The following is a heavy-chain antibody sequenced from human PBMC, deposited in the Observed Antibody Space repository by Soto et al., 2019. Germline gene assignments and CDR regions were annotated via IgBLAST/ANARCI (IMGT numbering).Heavy chain of an antibody. CDR3: ARDYYKYYDSSGYYRSPAY. CDR2: ISYDGSDK. CDR1: GFTFSSYA. D-gene: IGHD3-22*01. V-gene: IGHV3-30-3*01. Sequence: GGSLRLSCAASGFTFSSYALHWVRQAPGKGLEWVALISYDGSDKDYADSVKGRFTISRDNSRNTLFLQMNSLRAEDTAVYYCARDYYKYYDSSGYYRSPAYWGQGTLVTVS. J-gene: IGHJ4*02.